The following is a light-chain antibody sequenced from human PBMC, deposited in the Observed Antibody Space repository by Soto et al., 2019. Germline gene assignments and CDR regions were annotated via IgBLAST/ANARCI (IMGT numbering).Light chain of an antibody. CDR2: GNS. J-gene: IGLJ1*01. Sequence: QSVLTQPPSVSGAPGQRVTISCTGSSSNIGAGYDVHWYQQLPGTAPKLLFYGNSNRPSGVPDRFSGSKSGTSASLAITGLQAEDEADYYCQSPDSSLSGYVFGTGTKVTVL. V-gene: IGLV1-40*01. CDR3: QSPDSSLSGYV. CDR1: SSNIGAGYD.